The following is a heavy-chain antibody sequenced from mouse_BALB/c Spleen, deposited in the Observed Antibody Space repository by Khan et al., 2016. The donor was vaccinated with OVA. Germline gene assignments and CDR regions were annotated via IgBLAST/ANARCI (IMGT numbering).Heavy chain of an antibody. CDR1: GYTFINYW. Sequence: VQLQQSGAELTKPGASVTMSCKASGYTFINYWILWVKQRPGEGMEWSGYINPSTGYTEYNQNFKDKATLTADKSSSKAYMQLSSLTSEDSAVYYCARRGLRWYFDYWGQGTTLTVSS. CDR2: INPSTGYT. CDR3: ARRGLRWYFDY. V-gene: IGHV1-7*01. J-gene: IGHJ2*01. D-gene: IGHD1-1*01.